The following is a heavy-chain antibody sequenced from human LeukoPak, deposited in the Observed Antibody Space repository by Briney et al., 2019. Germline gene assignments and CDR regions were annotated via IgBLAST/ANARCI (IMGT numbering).Heavy chain of an antibody. CDR1: GGSISSAGFY. CDR2: IYYSGST. Sequence: PSETLSLTCTVSGGSISSAGFYWSWIRQHPRQDLEWIGYIYYSGSTYYNPSLKSRLTISVDTSKNQFSLNLSSVTAADTAVYYCARGDGYYFDYWGQGALVTVSS. CDR3: ARGDGYYFDY. D-gene: IGHD6-25*01. J-gene: IGHJ4*02. V-gene: IGHV4-31*03.